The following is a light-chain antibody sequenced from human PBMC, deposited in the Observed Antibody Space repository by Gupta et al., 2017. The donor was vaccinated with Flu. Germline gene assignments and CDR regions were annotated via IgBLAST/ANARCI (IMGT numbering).Light chain of an antibody. CDR2: KAS. V-gene: IGKV1-5*03. CDR1: QNINSL. Sequence: DIQMTQSPSTLSASVGDRVTITCRASQNINSLLAWYQQRPGSAPTLLIYKASVWESGVPSRFRGSGYGTEFTLTITNRQQDDFATYHCQQYKDFSPYTFGQGTKV. CDR3: QQYKDFSPYT. J-gene: IGKJ2*01.